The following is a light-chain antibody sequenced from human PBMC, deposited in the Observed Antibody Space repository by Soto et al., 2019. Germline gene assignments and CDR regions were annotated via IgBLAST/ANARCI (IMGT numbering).Light chain of an antibody. CDR2: DNT. Sequence: QSVLTQTPSVSGAPGQTVTISCSGTTANVHWYQQLPGTAPKLLIFDNTNRPSGVPDRFSGSKSDTSASLAITVLQAEDEADYYCQVFDSLSGSVVFGGGTKLTVL. V-gene: IGLV1-40*01. CDR1: TAN. J-gene: IGLJ3*02. CDR3: QVFDSLSGSVV.